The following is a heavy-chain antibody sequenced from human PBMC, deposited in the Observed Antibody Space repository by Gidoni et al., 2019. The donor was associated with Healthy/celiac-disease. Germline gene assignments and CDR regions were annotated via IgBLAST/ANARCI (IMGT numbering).Heavy chain of an antibody. Sequence: EVQLVESGGGLVKPGGSLRLSCAASGFTFSSYSMNWVRQAPGKGLEWVSSISSSSSYIYYADSVKGRITISRDNAKNSLYLQMNSLRAEDTAVYYCARPAGYSGYANYWGQGTLVTVSS. CDR3: ARPAGYSGYANY. CDR1: GFTFSSYS. V-gene: IGHV3-21*01. D-gene: IGHD5-12*01. J-gene: IGHJ4*02. CDR2: ISSSSSYI.